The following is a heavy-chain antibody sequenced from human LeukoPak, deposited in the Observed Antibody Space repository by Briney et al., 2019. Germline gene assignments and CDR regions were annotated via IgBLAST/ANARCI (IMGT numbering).Heavy chain of an antibody. CDR2: INPNSGGT. J-gene: IGHJ4*02. CDR1: GYTFTSYF. V-gene: IGHV1-2*02. D-gene: IGHD2-2*01. CDR3: ARGFIWDIVVVDPGFDY. Sequence: ASVKVSCKASGYTFTSYFMHWVRQAPGQGLEWMGWINPNSGGTNYAQKFQGRVTMTRDTSISTAYMELSRLGSDDTAVYYCARGFIWDIVVVDPGFDYWGQGTLVTVSS.